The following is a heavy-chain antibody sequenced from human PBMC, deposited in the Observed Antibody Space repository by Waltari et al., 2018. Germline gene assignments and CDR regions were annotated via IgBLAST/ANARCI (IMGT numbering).Heavy chain of an antibody. Sequence: QVQLVESGGGVVQPGRSLRLSCAASGFTFSSYGMHWVRQAPGKGLEWVAVIWYDGSNKYYADSVKGRFTISRDNSKNTLYLQMNSLRAEDTAVYYCARDSSGYYSVYYFDYWGQGTLVTVSS. CDR1: GFTFSSYG. D-gene: IGHD3-22*01. V-gene: IGHV3-33*01. J-gene: IGHJ4*02. CDR2: IWYDGSNK. CDR3: ARDSSGYYSVYYFDY.